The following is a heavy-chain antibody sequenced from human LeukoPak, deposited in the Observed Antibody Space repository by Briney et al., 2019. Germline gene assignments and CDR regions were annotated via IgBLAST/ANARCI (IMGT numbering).Heavy chain of an antibody. CDR3: VRDRGTYRPIDY. J-gene: IGHJ4*02. Sequence: GGSLGLSCAASAFSLSAYNMNWVRQAPGKGLEWVSSISYTGTYIYYADSVKGRFTISRDNAQDSLYLQMNSLRAEDTAIYYCVRDRGTYRPIDYWGQGTLVTVSS. CDR1: AFSLSAYN. CDR2: ISYTGTYI. V-gene: IGHV3-21*04. D-gene: IGHD1-26*01.